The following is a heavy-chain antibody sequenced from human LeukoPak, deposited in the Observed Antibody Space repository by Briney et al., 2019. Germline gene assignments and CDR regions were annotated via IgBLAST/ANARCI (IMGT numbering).Heavy chain of an antibody. CDR2: INSDGSST. V-gene: IGHV3-74*01. CDR1: GFTFSSYW. CDR3: ARDPAYYDSSGLTDY. D-gene: IGHD3-22*01. Sequence: GGSLRLSCAASGFTFSSYWMHWVRQAPGKGLVWVSHINSDGSSTSYADSVRGRFTISRDNAKNTLYLQMNSLRAEDTAVYYCARDPAYYDSSGLTDYWGQGTLVTVSS. J-gene: IGHJ4*02.